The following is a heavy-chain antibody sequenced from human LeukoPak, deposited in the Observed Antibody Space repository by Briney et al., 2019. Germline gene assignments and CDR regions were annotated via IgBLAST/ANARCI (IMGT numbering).Heavy chain of an antibody. CDR3: ASVYYDFWSGYPYYFDY. CDR1: GYTFTSYG. CDR2: ISAYNGNT. Sequence: ASVKVSCKASGYTFTSYGTSWVRQAPGQGLEWMGWISAYNGNTNYAQKLQGRVTMTTDTSTSTAYMELRSLRSDDTAVYYCASVYYDFWSGYPYYFDYWGQGTLVTVSS. D-gene: IGHD3-3*01. V-gene: IGHV1-18*01. J-gene: IGHJ4*02.